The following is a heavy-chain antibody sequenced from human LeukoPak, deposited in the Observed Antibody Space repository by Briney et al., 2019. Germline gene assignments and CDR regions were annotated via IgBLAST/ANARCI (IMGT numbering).Heavy chain of an antibody. CDR2: IWYDGSHK. Sequence: GRSLRLSCAASGFTFSSYGMHWVRQAPGKGLEWVAVIWYDGSHKYYADSVKGRFTISRDNSKNTLYLQMNSLRAEDTAVYYCARSDGGIVATNLDYWGQGTLVTVSS. CDR1: GFTFSSYG. D-gene: IGHD5-12*01. V-gene: IGHV3-33*01. CDR3: ARSDGGIVATNLDY. J-gene: IGHJ4*02.